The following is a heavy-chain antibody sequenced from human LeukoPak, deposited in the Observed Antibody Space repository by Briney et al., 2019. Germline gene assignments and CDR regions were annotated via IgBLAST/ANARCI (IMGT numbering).Heavy chain of an antibody. D-gene: IGHD3-10*01. V-gene: IGHV4-30-2*01. CDR3: ARERPDVLLWFGELRGEFDP. Sequence: SETLSLTCTVSGGSISSGGYYWSWIRQPPGKGLEWIGYIYHSGSTYYNPSLKSQVTISVDRSKNQFSLKLSSVTAADTAVYYCARERPDVLLWFGELRGEFDPWGQGTLVTVSS. CDR1: GGSISSGGYY. J-gene: IGHJ5*02. CDR2: IYHSGST.